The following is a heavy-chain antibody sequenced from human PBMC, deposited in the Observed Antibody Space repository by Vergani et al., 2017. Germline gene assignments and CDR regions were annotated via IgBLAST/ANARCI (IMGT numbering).Heavy chain of an antibody. D-gene: IGHD3-10*01. V-gene: IGHV2-70*15. J-gene: IGHJ4*02. CDR2: IDWDYDK. CDR1: GFSLSTSGMC. CDR3: ARIMAYYGSGSYYTPFDY. Sequence: QVTLRESGPALVKPTQTLTLTCTFSGFSLSTSGMCVSWIRQPPGKALEWLARIDWDYDKYYSTSLKTRLTIAKDTSKNQVVLTMTNMDPVDTATYYLARIMAYYGSGSYYTPFDYWGQGTLVTVSS.